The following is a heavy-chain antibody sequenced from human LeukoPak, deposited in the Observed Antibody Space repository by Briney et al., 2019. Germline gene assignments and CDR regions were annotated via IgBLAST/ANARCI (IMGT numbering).Heavy chain of an antibody. CDR1: GFTLSTYA. Sequence: GGSLRLSCAASGFTLSTYAMSWVRQAPGKGLEWVSAISGGGATSYYADSVEGRFTISRDISKNTLYPQMNSLRAEDTAVYYCAKDGSSGIAAAADAFDLWGQGTMVTVSS. D-gene: IGHD6-13*01. J-gene: IGHJ3*01. CDR2: ISGGGATS. V-gene: IGHV3-23*01. CDR3: AKDGSSGIAAAADAFDL.